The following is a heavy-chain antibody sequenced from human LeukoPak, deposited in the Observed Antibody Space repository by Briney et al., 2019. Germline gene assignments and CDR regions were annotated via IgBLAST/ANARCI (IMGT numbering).Heavy chain of an antibody. CDR3: ARLYKTAPYYYYYGMDV. CDR2: INSDGSST. D-gene: IGHD1-14*01. J-gene: IGHJ6*02. CDR1: GFTFSSYW. Sequence: GGSLRLSCAASGFTFSSYWMHWVRPAPGKGLVWVSRINSDGSSTSYADSVKGRFTISRDNAKNTLYLQMNSLRAEDTAVYYCARLYKTAPYYYYYGMDVWGQGTTVTVSS. V-gene: IGHV3-74*01.